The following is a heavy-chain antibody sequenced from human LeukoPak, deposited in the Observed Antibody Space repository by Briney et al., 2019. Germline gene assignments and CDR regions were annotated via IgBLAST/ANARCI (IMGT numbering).Heavy chain of an antibody. V-gene: IGHV3-21*01. J-gene: IGHJ4*02. CDR1: GFTFSSYS. CDR3: ARGLRIAVAGNIDY. Sequence: GGSLRLSCAASGFTFSSYSKNWVRQAPGKGLEWVSSISSSSSYIYYADSVKGRFTISRDNSKNTLYLQMNSLRAEDTAVYYCARGLRIAVAGNIDYWGQGTLVTVSS. D-gene: IGHD6-19*01. CDR2: ISSSSSYI.